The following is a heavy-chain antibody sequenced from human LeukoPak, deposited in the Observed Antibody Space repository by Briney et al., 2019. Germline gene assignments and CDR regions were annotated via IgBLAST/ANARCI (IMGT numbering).Heavy chain of an antibody. Sequence: PGGSLRLSCSASGFTLSSYSMHWVRQAPGKGLEYVSTSGGATYYADSVKGRFTISRDNAKNTLYLQMNSLRAEDTAVYYCARDPEIVVVSGYYFDYWGQGTLVTVSS. D-gene: IGHD3-22*01. V-gene: IGHV3-64*04. CDR3: ARDPEIVVVSGYYFDY. J-gene: IGHJ4*02. CDR1: GFTLSSYS. CDR2: SGGAT.